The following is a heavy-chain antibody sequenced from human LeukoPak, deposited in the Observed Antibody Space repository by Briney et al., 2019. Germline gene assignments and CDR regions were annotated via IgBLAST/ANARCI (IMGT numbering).Heavy chain of an antibody. D-gene: IGHD1-26*01. CDR1: GFTFDDYA. CDR2: ISWNSGSI. V-gene: IGHV3-9*01. CDR3: AKGGSYYYYYYMDV. Sequence: PGRSLRLSCAASGFTFDDYAMHWVRQAPGKGLEWVSGISWNSGSIGYADSVKGRFTISRDNAKNSLYLQMNSLRAEDTALYYCAKGGSYYYYYYMDVWAKGPRSPSP. J-gene: IGHJ6*03.